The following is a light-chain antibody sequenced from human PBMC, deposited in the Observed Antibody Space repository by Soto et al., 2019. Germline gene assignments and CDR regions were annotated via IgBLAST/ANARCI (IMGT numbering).Light chain of an antibody. V-gene: IGKV1-39*01. CDR1: QSISSW. Sequence: DIQVTQSPSTLSASVGDRVTITCRASQSISSWLAWYQQKPGKAPNLLIYAAYNLQSGVPSRFSGSGSGTDFTLTISSLQPEDFATYYCQQSYSTPRTFGQGTKVDIK. J-gene: IGKJ1*01. CDR3: QQSYSTPRT. CDR2: AAY.